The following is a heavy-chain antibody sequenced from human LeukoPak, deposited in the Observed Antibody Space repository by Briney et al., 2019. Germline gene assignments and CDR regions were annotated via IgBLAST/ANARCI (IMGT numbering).Heavy chain of an antibody. CDR3: ARDGDYGDYVFDFDY. V-gene: IGHV3-48*03. CDR2: ISSSGSTI. D-gene: IGHD4-17*01. J-gene: IGHJ4*02. Sequence: PGGSLRLSCAASGFTFSSYEMNWVRQAPGKGLDWVSYISSSGSTIYYADSVKGRFTISRDNAKNSLYLQMNSLRAEDTAVYYCARDGDYGDYVFDFDYWGQGTLVTVSS. CDR1: GFTFSSYE.